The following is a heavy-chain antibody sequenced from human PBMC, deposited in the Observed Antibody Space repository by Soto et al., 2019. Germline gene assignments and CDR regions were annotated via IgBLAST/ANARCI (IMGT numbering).Heavy chain of an antibody. Sequence: EVQLLESGGGLVQPGGSLRLSCAASGFTFSNYAVTWVRQAPGKGLEWVSTISGSGGSTYYADSVKGRFTISRDNSKNTLYLQMNRLRAEDTAVYYCAKDQGSSWYDMDYWGQGTLVTVSS. D-gene: IGHD6-13*01. J-gene: IGHJ4*02. V-gene: IGHV3-23*01. CDR2: ISGSGGST. CDR3: AKDQGSSWYDMDY. CDR1: GFTFSNYA.